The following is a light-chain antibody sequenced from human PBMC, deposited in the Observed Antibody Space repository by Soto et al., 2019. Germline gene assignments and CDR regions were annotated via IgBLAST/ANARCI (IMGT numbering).Light chain of an antibody. V-gene: IGKV1-39*01. J-gene: IGKJ5*01. CDR2: AAS. CDR3: QQSYSTSIT. CDR1: QSISSY. Sequence: DIQMTQSPSSLSASVGDRVTITCRASQSISSYLNWYQQKPRKAPKLLIYAASSLQSGVPSRFSGSGSGTAFTLTISSLQPEDFATYYCQQSYSTSITFGQGTRLEIK.